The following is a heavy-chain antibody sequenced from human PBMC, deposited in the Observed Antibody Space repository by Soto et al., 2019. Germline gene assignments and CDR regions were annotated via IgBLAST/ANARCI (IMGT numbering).Heavy chain of an antibody. CDR1: GYTFTSYA. Sequence: ASVKVSCKASGYTFTSYAMHWVRQAPGQRLEWMGWINAGNGNTKYSQKFQDRVTITRDTSASTAYMELSSLRSEDTAVYYCARDPTYCGGDCYSPLDYWGQGTLVTVSS. D-gene: IGHD2-21*02. V-gene: IGHV1-3*01. CDR3: ARDPTYCGGDCYSPLDY. J-gene: IGHJ4*02. CDR2: INAGNGNT.